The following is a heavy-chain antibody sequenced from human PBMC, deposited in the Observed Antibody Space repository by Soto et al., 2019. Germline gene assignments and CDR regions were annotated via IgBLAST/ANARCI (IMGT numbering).Heavy chain of an antibody. Sequence: SVKVSCKASGGTFSSYAISWARQAPGQGLEWMGGIIPIFGTANYAQKFQGRVTITADESTSTAYMELSSLRSEDTAVYYCASPHYDILTGKSSYYYYGMDVWGQGTTVTVSS. CDR1: GGTFSSYA. CDR3: ASPHYDILTGKSSYYYYGMDV. CDR2: IIPIFGTA. D-gene: IGHD3-9*01. V-gene: IGHV1-69*13. J-gene: IGHJ6*02.